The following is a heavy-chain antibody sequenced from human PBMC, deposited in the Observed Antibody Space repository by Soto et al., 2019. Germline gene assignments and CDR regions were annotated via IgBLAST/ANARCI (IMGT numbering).Heavy chain of an antibody. CDR1: GFTFSSYS. CDR2: ISSSSSTI. Sequence: GGSLRLSCAASGFTFSSYSMNWVRQAPGKGLEWVSYISSSSSTIYYADSVKGRFTISRDNAKNSLYLQMNSLRDEDTAVYYCARDPRWSSSPGWIDPWGEGTLVTVSS. D-gene: IGHD6-13*01. CDR3: ARDPRWSSSPGWIDP. J-gene: IGHJ5*02. V-gene: IGHV3-48*02.